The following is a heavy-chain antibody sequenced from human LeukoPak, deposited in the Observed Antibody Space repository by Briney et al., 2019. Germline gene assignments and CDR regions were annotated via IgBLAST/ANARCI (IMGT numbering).Heavy chain of an antibody. CDR2: IKSSSSHI. CDR1: GFTFSSYS. J-gene: IGHJ6*02. Sequence: GGSLRLSCAASGFTFSSYSMNWVRQAPGKGLEWVSSIKSSSSHIYYADSVRGRFTISRDNAKNSVYLQMSSLSAEDTAVYYCARDPPHYYGMDVWGQGTTVTVSS. CDR3: ARDPPHYYGMDV. V-gene: IGHV3-21*01.